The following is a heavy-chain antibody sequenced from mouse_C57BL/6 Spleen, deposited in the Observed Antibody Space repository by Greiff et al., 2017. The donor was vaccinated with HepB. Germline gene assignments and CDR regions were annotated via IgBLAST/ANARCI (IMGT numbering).Heavy chain of an antibody. CDR3: ARKRGYSNYDAMDY. V-gene: IGHV2-2*01. CDR1: GFSLTSYG. CDR2: IWSGGST. J-gene: IGHJ4*01. D-gene: IGHD2-5*01. Sequence: VKLQESGPGLVQPSQSLSITCTVSGFSLTSYGVHWVRQSPGKGLEWLGVIWSGGSTDYNAAFISRLSISKDNSKSQVFFKMNSLQADDTAIYYCARKRGYSNYDAMDYWGQGTSVTVSS.